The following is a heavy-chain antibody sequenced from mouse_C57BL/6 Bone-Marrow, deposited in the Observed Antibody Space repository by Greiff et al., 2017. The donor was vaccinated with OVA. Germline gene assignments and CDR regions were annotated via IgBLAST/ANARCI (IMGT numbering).Heavy chain of an antibody. J-gene: IGHJ3*01. CDR3: YGSSYWFAY. V-gene: IGHV1-81*01. CDR2: IYPRSGNT. Sequence: QVQLQQSGAELARPGASVTLSCKASGYTFTSYGISWVKQRTGQGLEWIGEIYPRSGNTYYNEKFKGKATLTADKSSSTAYMELRSLTSEDSAVYFCYGSSYWFAYWGQGTLVTVSA. CDR1: GYTFTSYG. D-gene: IGHD1-1*01.